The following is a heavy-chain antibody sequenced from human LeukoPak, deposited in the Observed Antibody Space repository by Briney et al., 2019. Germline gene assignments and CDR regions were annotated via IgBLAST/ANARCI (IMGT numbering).Heavy chain of an antibody. CDR1: GGTFSSYA. D-gene: IGHD3-10*01. CDR3: ARDTTYYYGSGSLSYFDY. CDR2: IIPILGIA. Sequence: ASVKVSCKASGGTFSSYAISWVRQAPGQGLEWMGRIIPILGIANYAQKFQGRVTITADKSTSTAYMELSSLRSEDTAVYYCARDTTYYYGSGSLSYFDYWGQGTLVTVSS. J-gene: IGHJ4*02. V-gene: IGHV1-69*04.